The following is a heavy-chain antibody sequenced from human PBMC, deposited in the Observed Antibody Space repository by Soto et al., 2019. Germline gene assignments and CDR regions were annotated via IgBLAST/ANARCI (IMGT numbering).Heavy chain of an antibody. CDR3: ARLIGNSCLAS. CDR1: GDSVSTNDAT. Sequence: QVQLQQSGPGLVKPSQTLSLTCAISGDSVSTNDATWDWIRQSPSRCLEWLGRTYYRSRWQTDAAVSVKRRISTTPATSNNQVPRQLNSVTPDDTAVYCCARLIGNSCLASWGQGTLVTVSS. D-gene: IGHD3-16*01. CDR2: TYYRSRWQT. V-gene: IGHV6-1*01. J-gene: IGHJ5*01.